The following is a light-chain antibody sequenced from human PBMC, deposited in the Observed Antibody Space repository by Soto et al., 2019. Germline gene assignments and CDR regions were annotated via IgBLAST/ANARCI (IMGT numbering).Light chain of an antibody. V-gene: IGLV4-69*01. CDR3: QTWGTGIVV. Sequence: QSVLTQSPSASASLGASVKLTCTLSSGHSTYAIAWYQQQPEKGPRYLMKLNSDGSHSKGDGIPDRFSGSTSGAERYLTSSSLQSEDEADYYCQTWGTGIVVFGGGTKLTVL. CDR2: LNSDGSH. CDR1: SGHSTYA. J-gene: IGLJ2*01.